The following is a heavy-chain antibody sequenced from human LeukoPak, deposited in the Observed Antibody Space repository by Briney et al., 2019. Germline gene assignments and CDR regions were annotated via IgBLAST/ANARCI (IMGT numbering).Heavy chain of an antibody. V-gene: IGHV1-8*03. J-gene: IGHJ5*02. Sequence: GASVKVSCKASGYTFTSYDSNWVRQPTGQGLEWMGWMNPNSGNTGYAQKFQGRVTITRNTSISTAYMELSSLRSDDTAVYYCVRMTYYYDSGSRNWFDPWGQGTLVTVSS. CDR2: MNPNSGNT. D-gene: IGHD3-10*01. CDR1: GYTFTSYD. CDR3: VRMTYYYDSGSRNWFDP.